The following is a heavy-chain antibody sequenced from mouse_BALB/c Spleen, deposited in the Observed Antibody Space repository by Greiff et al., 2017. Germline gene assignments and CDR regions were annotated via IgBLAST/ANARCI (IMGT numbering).Heavy chain of an antibody. CDR1: GFTFSSYG. CDR3: ARLNSAMDD. J-gene: IGHJ4*01. CDR2: ISSGGSYT. D-gene: IGHD1-3*01. Sequence: EVMLVESGGDLVKPGGSLKLSCAASGFTFSSYGMSWVRQTPDKRLEWVATISSGGSYTYYPDSVKGRFTISRDNAKNTLYLQMSSLKSEDTAMYYCARLNSAMDDWGQGTSVTVSS. V-gene: IGHV5-6*01.